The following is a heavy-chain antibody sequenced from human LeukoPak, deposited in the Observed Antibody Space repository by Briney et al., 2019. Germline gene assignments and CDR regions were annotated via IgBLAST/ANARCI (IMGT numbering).Heavy chain of an antibody. D-gene: IGHD3-22*01. CDR3: ARDGKWLLPFDY. J-gene: IGHJ4*02. Sequence: SETLSLTCTVSGGSISSYYWSWIRQPAGKGLEWIGRMYTSGSTNYNPSLKSRVTMSVDTSKNQFSLKLSSVTAADTAVYYCARDGKWLLPFDYWGQGTLVTVSS. CDR2: MYTSGST. CDR1: GGSISSYY. V-gene: IGHV4-4*07.